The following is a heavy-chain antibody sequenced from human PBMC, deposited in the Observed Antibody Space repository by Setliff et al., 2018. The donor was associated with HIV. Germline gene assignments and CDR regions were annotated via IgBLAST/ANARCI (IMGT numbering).Heavy chain of an antibody. CDR3: ARGGWSYNFWSGYAFDI. V-gene: IGHV1-69*13. D-gene: IGHD3-3*01. CDR2: IIPIFGTA. CDR1: GGTFSSYA. Sequence: SVKVSCKASGGTFSSYAISWVRQAPGQGLEWMGGIIPIFGTANYAQKFQGRVTITADESTSTAYMELSSLRSEDTAVYYCARGGWSYNFWSGYAFDIWGQGTMVTVSS. J-gene: IGHJ3*02.